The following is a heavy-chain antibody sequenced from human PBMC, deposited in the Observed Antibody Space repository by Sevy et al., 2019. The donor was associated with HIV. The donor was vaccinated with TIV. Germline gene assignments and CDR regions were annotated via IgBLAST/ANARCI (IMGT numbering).Heavy chain of an antibody. Sequence: ASVKVSCKVSGYTLTELSMHWVRQAPGKGLEWMGGFDPEDGETIYAQKFQGRVTMTEDTSTDTAYMELSSLRSEDMAVYYCATQSWGIVVVPAAIVPGAFDIWGQGTMVTVSS. CDR1: GYTLTELS. J-gene: IGHJ3*02. CDR3: ATQSWGIVVVPAAIVPGAFDI. V-gene: IGHV1-24*01. CDR2: FDPEDGET. D-gene: IGHD2-2*02.